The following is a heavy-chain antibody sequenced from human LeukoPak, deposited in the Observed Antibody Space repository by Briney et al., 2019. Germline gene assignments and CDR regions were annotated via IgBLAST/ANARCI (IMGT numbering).Heavy chain of an antibody. CDR1: GGSIFSSSYY. D-gene: IGHD2-15*01. CDR2: INHSGST. Sequence: SETLSLTCTVSGGSIFSSSYYWGWIRQSPGKGLEWIGEINHSGSTNYNPSLKSRVTISVDTSKNQFSLRLSSVTAADTAVYYCARDGGSSGTGAYYMDVWGKGTTVTVSS. V-gene: IGHV4-39*07. CDR3: ARDGGSSGTGAYYMDV. J-gene: IGHJ6*03.